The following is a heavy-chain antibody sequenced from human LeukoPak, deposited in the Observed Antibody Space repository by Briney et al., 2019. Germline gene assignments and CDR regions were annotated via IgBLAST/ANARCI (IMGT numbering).Heavy chain of an antibody. CDR1: GYTFTGYG. Sequence: ASVKVSCKASGYTFTGYGIIGVRQAPGQGLEWWGWISAYKGSTKYPQMFQGRVTVTTDTSTSTAYMELRSLRSDDTAVYYCARADSGGYYVAYWYWGQGTLVTVSS. CDR2: ISAYKGST. V-gene: IGHV1-18*01. D-gene: IGHD3-22*01. J-gene: IGHJ4*02. CDR3: ARADSGGYYVAYWY.